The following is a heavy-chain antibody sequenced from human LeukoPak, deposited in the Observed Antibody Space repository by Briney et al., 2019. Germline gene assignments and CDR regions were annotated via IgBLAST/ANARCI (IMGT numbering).Heavy chain of an antibody. Sequence: SETLSLTCAVYGGSFSGYYWDWIRQPAGKGLEWIGRIHHSGATNYNPSLKSRVTMSVDTSKNQFSLILRSVTAADTAVYYCARDKGVERLGGVYFDSWGQGTLVIVSS. V-gene: IGHV4-4*07. J-gene: IGHJ4*02. CDR1: GGSFSGYY. CDR3: ARDKGVERLGGVYFDS. D-gene: IGHD1-26*01. CDR2: IHHSGAT.